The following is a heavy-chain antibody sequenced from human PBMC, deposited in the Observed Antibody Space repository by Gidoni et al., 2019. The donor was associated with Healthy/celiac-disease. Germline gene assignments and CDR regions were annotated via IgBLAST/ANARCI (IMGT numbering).Heavy chain of an antibody. J-gene: IGHJ3*02. CDR3: AYYGSGSYDDAFDI. V-gene: IGHV3-30*03. Sequence: QVQLVESGGGVVQPGRSLRLSCAASGFTFSSYGMHWVRQAPGKGLGWVAVISYDGSNKYYADSVKGRFTISRDNSKNTLYLQMNSLRAEDTAVYYCAYYGSGSYDDAFDIWGQGTMVTVSS. CDR2: ISYDGSNK. CDR1: GFTFSSYG. D-gene: IGHD3-10*01.